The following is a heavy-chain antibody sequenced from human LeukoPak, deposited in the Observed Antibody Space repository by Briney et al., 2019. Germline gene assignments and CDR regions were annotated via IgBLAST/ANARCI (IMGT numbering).Heavy chain of an antibody. J-gene: IGHJ6*04. CDR3: ARDREVLLCSSSTCYGSGMDV. D-gene: IGHD2-2*01. Sequence: ASVKASCKASGYTFTSYVISWARQAPGQGLEWMGWISTYNGNTKYAQNLQGRVTMTTDTSTSTAYMELRSLRSDDTAVYYCARDREVLLCSSSTCYGSGMDVWGKGTTVIVSS. V-gene: IGHV1-18*01. CDR2: ISTYNGNT. CDR1: GYTFTSYV.